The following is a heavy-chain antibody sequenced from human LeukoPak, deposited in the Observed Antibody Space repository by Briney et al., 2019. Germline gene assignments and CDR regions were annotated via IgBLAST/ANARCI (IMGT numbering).Heavy chain of an antibody. D-gene: IGHD5-24*01. Sequence: SETLSLTCTVFGGSLSSRNYCWGWFRQSPGKGLEWIAYICHSGSTYYNPSLKSRVTISVDTSKNHFSLMLTSVSAADTAVYHCARHPPHEDGDKRGFDFWGQGTLVTVSS. CDR2: ICHSGST. CDR3: ARHPPHEDGDKRGFDF. J-gene: IGHJ4*02. V-gene: IGHV4-39*01. CDR1: GGSLSSRNYC.